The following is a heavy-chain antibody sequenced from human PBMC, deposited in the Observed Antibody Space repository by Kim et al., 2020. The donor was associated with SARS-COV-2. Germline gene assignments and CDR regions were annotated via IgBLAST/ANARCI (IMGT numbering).Heavy chain of an antibody. CDR2: SSGRT. J-gene: IGHJ4*02. V-gene: IGHV3-53*01. Sequence: SSGRTYCADCVKGRFTIARNNSKDTLYLQRNSLRAEGTAVYYCARDSDYWGQGTLVTVSS. CDR3: ARDSDY.